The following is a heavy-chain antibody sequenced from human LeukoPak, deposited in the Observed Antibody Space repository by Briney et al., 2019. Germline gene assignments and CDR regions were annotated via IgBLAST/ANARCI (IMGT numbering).Heavy chain of an antibody. D-gene: IGHD2-2*03. Sequence: GGSLRLSCAASGFTFSSNYMSWVRQAPGKGLEWVSVIYSGGSTYYADSVKGRFTISRDNSKNTLYLQMNSLRAEDTAVYYCARGGGYCSSTSCKRWFDPWGQGTLVTVSS. J-gene: IGHJ5*02. CDR2: IYSGGST. V-gene: IGHV3-66*01. CDR1: GFTFSSNY. CDR3: ARGGGYCSSTSCKRWFDP.